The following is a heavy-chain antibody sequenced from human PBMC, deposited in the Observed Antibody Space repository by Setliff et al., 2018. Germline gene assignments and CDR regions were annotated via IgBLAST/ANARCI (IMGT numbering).Heavy chain of an antibody. Sequence: EASVKVSCKTSSYTFTNYGINWVRQAPGRGLEWMGWITAYDGNTHYAQKFQGRVTMTADASTSTANMELRGLRSDDTAVYYCTRGPKDFVVLAAAACFDFWGQGTLVTVSS. J-gene: IGHJ4*02. CDR3: TRGPKDFVVLAAAACFDF. V-gene: IGHV1-18*01. D-gene: IGHD2-15*01. CDR1: SYTFTNYG. CDR2: ITAYDGNT.